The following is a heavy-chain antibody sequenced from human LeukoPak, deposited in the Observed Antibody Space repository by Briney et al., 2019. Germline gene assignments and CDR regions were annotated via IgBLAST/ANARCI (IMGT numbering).Heavy chain of an antibody. D-gene: IGHD3-3*01. CDR2: IVVDSDNT. V-gene: IGHV1-58*01. CDR3: AAGFGLYYDFWSGQSENY. CDR1: GFTFNSSA. J-gene: IGHJ4*02. Sequence: ASVKVSCKASGFTFNSSAVQWVRQARGQRLEWMGWIVVDSDNTNYAQKFQDRVTITRDMSTSTAYVELSSLRSEDTAVYYCAAGFGLYYDFWSGQSENYWGQGTLVTVSS.